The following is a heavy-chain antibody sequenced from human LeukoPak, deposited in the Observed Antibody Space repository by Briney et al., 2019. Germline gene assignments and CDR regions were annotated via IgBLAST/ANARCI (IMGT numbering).Heavy chain of an antibody. V-gene: IGHV1-2*02. D-gene: IGHD5-12*01. J-gene: IGHJ3*02. CDR2: INPNSGGT. CDR3: ARRASGYAVLAFDI. Sequence: ASVKVSCKASGYTFTGYYMHWVRQAPGQGLEWMGWINPNSGGTNYAQKFQGRVTMTRDTSISTAYMELSRLRSDDTAVYYCARRASGYAVLAFDIWGQGTMVTVSS. CDR1: GYTFTGYY.